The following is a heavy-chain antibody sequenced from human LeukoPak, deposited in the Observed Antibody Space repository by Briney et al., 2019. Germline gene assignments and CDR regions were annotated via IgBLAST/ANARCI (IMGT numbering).Heavy chain of an antibody. Sequence: GASVKVSCKASGYTFTSYGISWVRQAPGQALEWIGWISAYNGNTNYAQKLQGRVTMTTDTSTSTAYMELRSLRSDDTAVYYCARDPNYGGNLGAFDIWGQGTMVTVSS. V-gene: IGHV1-18*01. J-gene: IGHJ3*02. CDR2: ISAYNGNT. CDR1: GYTFTSYG. D-gene: IGHD4-23*01. CDR3: ARDPNYGGNLGAFDI.